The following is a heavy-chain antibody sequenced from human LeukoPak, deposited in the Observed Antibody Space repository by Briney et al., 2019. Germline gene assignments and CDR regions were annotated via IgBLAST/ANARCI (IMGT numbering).Heavy chain of an antibody. D-gene: IGHD1-26*01. CDR2: IKQDGSEK. CDR1: GFTFSSYG. V-gene: IGHV3-7*01. CDR3: ARASVGATDY. J-gene: IGHJ4*02. Sequence: GGSLRLSCAASGFTFSSYGMSWVRQAPGKGLEWVANIKQDGSEKDYVDSVRGRFTISRDKAKNSLYLQMNSLRAEDTAVYYCARASVGATDYWGQGTLVTVSS.